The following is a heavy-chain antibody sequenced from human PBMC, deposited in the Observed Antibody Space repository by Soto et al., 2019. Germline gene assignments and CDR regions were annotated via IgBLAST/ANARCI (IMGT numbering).Heavy chain of an antibody. CDR1: GGSIRSSTNY. CDR3: ATGAPVNTFNAFDI. D-gene: IGHD3-16*01. V-gene: IGHV4-39*01. CDR2: IDYSGST. Sequence: QLQLQESGPGLAKPSETLSLICTVSGGSIRSSTNYWGWIRQPPGKGLEWIGTIDYSGSTYYNPSLKSRVTISVDTSKNQFSLKLSFVTAVDTAVYDCATGAPVNTFNAFDIWGQGTMVTVSS. J-gene: IGHJ3*02.